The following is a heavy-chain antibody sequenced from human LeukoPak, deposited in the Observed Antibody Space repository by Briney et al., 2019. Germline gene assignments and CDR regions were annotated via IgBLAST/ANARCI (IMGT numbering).Heavy chain of an antibody. CDR3: ARGPHSSSWYGARYAFDI. CDR2: INHSGFT. CDR1: GGSFSTYY. Sequence: SETLSLTCTVYGGSFSTYYWSWIRQPPGKGLEWIGEINHSGFTNYNPSLKSRVTISVDTSKNQFSLKLSSVTAADTAVYYCARGPHSSSWYGARYAFDIWGQGTMVTVSS. J-gene: IGHJ3*02. D-gene: IGHD6-13*01. V-gene: IGHV4-34*01.